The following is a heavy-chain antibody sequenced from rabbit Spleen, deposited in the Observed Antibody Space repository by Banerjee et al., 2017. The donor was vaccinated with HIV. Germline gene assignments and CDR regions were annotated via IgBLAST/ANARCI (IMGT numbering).Heavy chain of an antibody. CDR3: ARNYVNAFDP. V-gene: IGHV1S45*01. CDR2: IDTNDGDT. D-gene: IGHD1-1*01. CDR1: GFSFSSNW. Sequence: EESGGGLVKPGGTLTLTCTVSGFSFSSNWICWVRQAPGKGLEWIACIDTNDGDTDYANWPKGRFTISKTSSSTVTLLMTSVTAADTATYFCARNYVNAFDPGGPGTLVTVS. J-gene: IGHJ2*01.